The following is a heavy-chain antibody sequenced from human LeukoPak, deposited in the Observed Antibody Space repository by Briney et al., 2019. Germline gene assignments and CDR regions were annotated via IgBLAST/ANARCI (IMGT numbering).Heavy chain of an antibody. Sequence: SETLSLTCAVYGGSFSGYYWSWIRQPPGKGLEWIGEINHSGSTNYNPSLKSRVTISVDTSKNQFSLKLSSVTAADTAVYYCARRGEDLCGGDCYSGFGPWGQGTLVTVSS. V-gene: IGHV4-34*01. CDR2: INHSGST. J-gene: IGHJ5*02. CDR3: ARRGEDLCGGDCYSGFGP. CDR1: GGSFSGYY. D-gene: IGHD2-21*02.